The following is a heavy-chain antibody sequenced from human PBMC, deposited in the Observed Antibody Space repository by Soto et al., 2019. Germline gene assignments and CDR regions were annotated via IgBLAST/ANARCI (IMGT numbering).Heavy chain of an antibody. CDR1: GFTFSSYG. J-gene: IGHJ6*02. CDR3: ARVSEGVSYGMDV. V-gene: IGHV3-30*03. CDR2: ISYDGSNK. D-gene: IGHD6-13*01. Sequence: PGGSLRLSCAASGFTFSSYGMHWVRQAPGKGLEWVAVISYDGSNKYYADSVKGRFTISRDNSKNSLYLQMNSLRAGDTAVYYCARVSEGVSYGMDVWGQGTTVTVSS.